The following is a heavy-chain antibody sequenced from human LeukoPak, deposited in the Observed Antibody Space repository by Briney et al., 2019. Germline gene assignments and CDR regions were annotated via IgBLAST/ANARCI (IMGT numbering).Heavy chain of an antibody. CDR3: AKDIIGVSLQWLVSYFVY. CDR2: ISWNSGSI. J-gene: IGHJ4*02. CDR1: GFTFDDYA. D-gene: IGHD3-3*01. Sequence: GGSLRLSCAASGFTFDDYAMHWVRQAPGEGLEWGSGISWNSGSIDYADSVKGRFTLSRDNAKKSLYLQMNSLRAEDTALYYSAKDIIGVSLQWLVSYFVYWGQGTLVTVSS. V-gene: IGHV3-9*01.